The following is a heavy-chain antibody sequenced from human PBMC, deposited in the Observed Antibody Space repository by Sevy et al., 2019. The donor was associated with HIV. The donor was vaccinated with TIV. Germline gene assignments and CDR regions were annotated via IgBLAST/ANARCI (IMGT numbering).Heavy chain of an antibody. V-gene: IGHV4-59*01. D-gene: IGHD5-18*01. CDR3: ARKYSYGSNFDY. Sequence: SETLSLTCTVSGGSISGYYWTWIQQSPGKGLEWIGYIHYSGSTNYNPSLEGRVTISGDTSKNQFSLRLTSVTAADTAVYYCARKYSYGSNFDYWGQGTLVTVSS. CDR2: IHYSGST. J-gene: IGHJ4*02. CDR1: GGSISGYY.